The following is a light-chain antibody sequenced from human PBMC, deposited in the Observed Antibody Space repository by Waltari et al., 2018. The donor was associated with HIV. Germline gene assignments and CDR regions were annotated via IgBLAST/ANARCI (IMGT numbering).Light chain of an antibody. V-gene: IGKV3-11*01. CDR2: DAS. J-gene: IGKJ1*01. CDR3: HQRRNWPRT. CDR1: QSVNTY. Sequence: EIVLTQSPATLSLSPGDRATLSCRASQSVNTYLAWYQQKPGQAPRLLIYDASNRATDIPARFSGGGSGTDFTLTISSLEPEDFAVYYCHQRRNWPRTFGQGTKVDIK.